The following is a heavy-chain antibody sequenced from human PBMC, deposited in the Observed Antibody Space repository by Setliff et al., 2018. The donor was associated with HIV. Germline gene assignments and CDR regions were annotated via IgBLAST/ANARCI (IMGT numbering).Heavy chain of an antibody. V-gene: IGHV4-34*01. CDR2: IDHSGGT. D-gene: IGHD3-10*01. J-gene: IGHJ5*02. CDR3: ARGLNYYGSGSYGP. Sequence: PSETLSLTCAVYGGSFNDYYWTWIRQPPGKGLEWIGEIDHSGGTKYHASLKSRVTISIDTSKNQISLKLSSVTAADTAVYYCARGLNYYGSGSYGPWGQGILVTVSS. CDR1: GGSFNDYY.